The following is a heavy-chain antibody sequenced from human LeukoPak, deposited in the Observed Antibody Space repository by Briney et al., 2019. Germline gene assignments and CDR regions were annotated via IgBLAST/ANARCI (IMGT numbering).Heavy chain of an antibody. V-gene: IGHV3-23*01. J-gene: IGHJ4*02. CDR1: GFTFSSYA. CDR2: ISGSGGST. D-gene: IGHD3-22*01. Sequence: PGGSLRLSCAASGFTFSSYAMSWVRQAPVKGLEWVSAISGSGGSTYYADSVKGRFTISRDNSKNTLYLQMNSLRAEDTAVYYCAKDLGYDSSGHYYLFDYWGQGTLVTVSS. CDR3: AKDLGYDSSGHYYLFDY.